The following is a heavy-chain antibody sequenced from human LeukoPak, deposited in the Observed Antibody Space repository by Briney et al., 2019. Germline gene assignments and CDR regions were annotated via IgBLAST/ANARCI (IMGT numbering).Heavy chain of an antibody. J-gene: IGHJ5*02. CDR3: ARDRDPMVRGRVNWFDP. CDR2: INPSGGST. Sequence: GASVKVSCKASGYTFTSYYMHWVRQAPGQGLEWMGIINPSGGSTSYAQKFQGRVTMTRDMSTSTVYMELSSLGSEDTAVYYCARDRDPMVRGRVNWFDPWGQGTLVTVSS. CDR1: GYTFTSYY. D-gene: IGHD3-10*01. V-gene: IGHV1-46*01.